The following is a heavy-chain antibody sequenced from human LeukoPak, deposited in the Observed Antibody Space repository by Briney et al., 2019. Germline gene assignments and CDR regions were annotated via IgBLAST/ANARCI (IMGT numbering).Heavy chain of an antibody. Sequence: PGGSLRLSRAASGFTFSSHWMHWVRQAPGKGLVWVSRINSDGSSTSYADSVKGRFTISRDNAKNTLYLQMNSLRAEDTAVYYCARAASHILTGYFVWGQGTLVTVSS. V-gene: IGHV3-74*01. J-gene: IGHJ4*02. CDR1: GFTFSSHW. CDR2: INSDGSST. CDR3: ARAASHILTGYFV. D-gene: IGHD3-9*01.